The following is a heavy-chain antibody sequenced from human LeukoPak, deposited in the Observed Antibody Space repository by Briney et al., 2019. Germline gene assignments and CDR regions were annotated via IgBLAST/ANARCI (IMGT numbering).Heavy chain of an antibody. CDR3: AREDLANYYDSDDAFDI. Sequence: GGSLRLSCAASGFTFSSYAMSWVRQAPGKGLEWVSVIYSGGSTYYADSVKGRFTISRDNSKNTLYLQMDSLRAEDTAVYYCAREDLANYYDSDDAFDIWGQGTMVTVSS. CDR2: IYSGGST. D-gene: IGHD3-22*01. V-gene: IGHV3-53*01. CDR1: GFTFSSYA. J-gene: IGHJ3*02.